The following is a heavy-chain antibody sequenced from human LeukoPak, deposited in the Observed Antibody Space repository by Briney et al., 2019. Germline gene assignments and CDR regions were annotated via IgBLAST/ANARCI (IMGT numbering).Heavy chain of an antibody. D-gene: IGHD6-13*01. V-gene: IGHV4-39*07. CDR1: GGSISSSSYY. Sequence: PSETLSLTCTVSGGSISSSSYYWGWIRQPPGKGLEWIGSIYHSGSTYYNPSLKSRVTISVDTSKNQFSLKLSSVTAADTAVYYCAREGDSNSVGWFDPWGQGTLVTVSS. J-gene: IGHJ5*02. CDR3: AREGDSNSVGWFDP. CDR2: IYHSGST.